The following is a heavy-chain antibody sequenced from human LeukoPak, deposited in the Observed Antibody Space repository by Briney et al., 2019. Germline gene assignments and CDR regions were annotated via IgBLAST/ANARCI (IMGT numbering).Heavy chain of an antibody. CDR1: GFTFSSYS. Sequence: GGSLRLFCAASGFTFSSYSMNWVRQAPGKGLEWVSSISSSSSYIYYADSVKGRFTISRDNAKNSLYLQMNSLRAEDTAVYYCARDTVETYYYDSSGYLFDYWGQGTLVTVSS. D-gene: IGHD3-22*01. CDR3: ARDTVETYYYDSSGYLFDY. V-gene: IGHV3-21*01. J-gene: IGHJ4*02. CDR2: ISSSSSYI.